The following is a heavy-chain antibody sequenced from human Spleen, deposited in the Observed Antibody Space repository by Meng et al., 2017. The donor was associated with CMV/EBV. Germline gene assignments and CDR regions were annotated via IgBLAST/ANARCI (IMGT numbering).Heavy chain of an antibody. Sequence: ASVKVSCKASGYTFTSYGISWVRQAPGQGFEWMGIINPSGGSTSYAPKFQGRVTMTRDTSTSTVYMELSSLRSDDTALYYCARRVGGLDVWGQGTLVTVSS. CDR3: ARRVGGLDV. CDR1: GYTFTSYG. J-gene: IGHJ4*02. CDR2: INPSGGST. V-gene: IGHV1-46*01. D-gene: IGHD3/OR15-3a*01.